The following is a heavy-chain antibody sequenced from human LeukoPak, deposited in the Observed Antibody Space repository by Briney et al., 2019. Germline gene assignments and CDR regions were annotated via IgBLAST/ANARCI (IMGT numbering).Heavy chain of an antibody. J-gene: IGHJ4*02. V-gene: IGHV4-59*01. CDR2: IYYSGNT. CDR3: ARTYYTLYYFDY. D-gene: IGHD2-2*02. CDR1: GFTFDDYA. Sequence: GSLRLSCAASGFTFDDYAMHWVRQPPGKGLEWIGYIYYSGNTNYNPSLKSRVTISVDTSKNQFSLKLTSVTAADTAVYFCARTYYTLYYFDYWGQGTLVTVSS.